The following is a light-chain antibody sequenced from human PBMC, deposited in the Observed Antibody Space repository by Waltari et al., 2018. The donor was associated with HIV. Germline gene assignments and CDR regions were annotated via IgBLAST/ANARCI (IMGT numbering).Light chain of an antibody. J-gene: IGLJ1*01. V-gene: IGLV2-14*03. CDR2: DVT. CDR1: SNDVGDYNH. Sequence: QSALTQPASVSGSPGQSITISCIGSSNDVGDYNHVAWYQQHPDKAPKLLIYDVTNRPPVVSNRFSCSKSGNTASLAISGLQAEDEADYFCTAYKYSTRSYVFGTGTKVTVL. CDR3: TAYKYSTRSYV.